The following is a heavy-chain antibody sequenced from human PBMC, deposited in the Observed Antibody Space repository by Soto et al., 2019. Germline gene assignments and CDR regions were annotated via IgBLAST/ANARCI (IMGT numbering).Heavy chain of an antibody. CDR2: IYYSGST. J-gene: IGHJ5*02. V-gene: IGHV4-59*01. CDR3: ARIDGSSCWINWFDP. D-gene: IGHD6-19*01. Sequence: SETLSLTCTVSGAPISSYYCSWIRQPLGKGLEWIGYIYYSGSTNYNPSLKSRVTISVDTSKYQFSLKLSSVTAADTAVYYCARIDGSSCWINWFDPWGQGTLVTVSS. CDR1: GAPISSYY.